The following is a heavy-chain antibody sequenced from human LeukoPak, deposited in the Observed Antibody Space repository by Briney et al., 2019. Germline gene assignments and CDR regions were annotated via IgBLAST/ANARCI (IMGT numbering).Heavy chain of an antibody. CDR2: INPSGGST. V-gene: IGHV1-46*01. D-gene: IGHD1-26*01. CDR1: GYTFTIYY. Sequence: ASVKVSFTASGYTFTIYYMHWVRQAPGQGLEWMGIINPSGGSTSYAQKFQGRVTMTRDTSTSTVYMELSSLRSEDTAVYYCARTVGATPIDYWGQGTLVTVSS. J-gene: IGHJ4*02. CDR3: ARTVGATPIDY.